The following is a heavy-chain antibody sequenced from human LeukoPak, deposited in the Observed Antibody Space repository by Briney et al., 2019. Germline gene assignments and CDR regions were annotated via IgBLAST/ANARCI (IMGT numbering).Heavy chain of an antibody. V-gene: IGHV5-51*01. D-gene: IGHD4-17*01. J-gene: IGHJ5*02. CDR1: GYDFSTKW. CDR3: ARLAPDYADYWFDP. Sequence: GESLKISCQTSGYDFSTKWIGWVRQMPGKGLEWMGIIYPLDSITRYSPSFQGHVSISADTSISTAYLQWTSLKPSDTDIYYCARLAPDYADYWFDPWGQGTLVTVSS. CDR2: IYPLDSIT.